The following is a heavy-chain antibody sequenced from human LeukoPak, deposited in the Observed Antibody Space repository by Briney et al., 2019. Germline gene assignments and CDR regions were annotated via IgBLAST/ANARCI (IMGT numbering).Heavy chain of an antibody. D-gene: IGHD6-19*01. CDR3: ARDWVGGGWYHAFDI. Sequence: SGGSLRLSCAASGFTFSSYWMHWVRQAPGKGLVWVSRINSDGSSTSYADSVKGRFTISRDNSKNTLYLQMNSLRAEDTAVYYCARDWVGGGWYHAFDIWGQGTMVTVSS. CDR1: GFTFSSYW. V-gene: IGHV3-74*01. J-gene: IGHJ3*02. CDR2: INSDGSST.